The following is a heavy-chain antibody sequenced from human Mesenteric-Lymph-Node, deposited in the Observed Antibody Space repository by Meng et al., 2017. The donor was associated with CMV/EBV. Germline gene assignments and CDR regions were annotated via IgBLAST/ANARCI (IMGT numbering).Heavy chain of an antibody. CDR3: APGVGSGSSNWFDP. V-gene: IGHV4-34*01. D-gene: IGHD3-10*01. CDR2: IRHSRNT. Sequence: QVRGQRGGARLLNPSLTLTLSGAASGWSCSDYCWNWIRQRPGKGRSGIGEIRHSRNTNHNPSLKGRVTISVDTSKNQFSLKVTSVTAADTAVYYCAPGVGSGSSNWFDPWGQGTLVTVSS. J-gene: IGHJ5*02. CDR1: GWSCSDYC.